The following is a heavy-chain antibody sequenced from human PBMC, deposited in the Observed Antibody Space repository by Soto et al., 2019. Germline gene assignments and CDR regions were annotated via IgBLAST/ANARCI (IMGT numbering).Heavy chain of an antibody. CDR3: AKDRGDYGEYVVYFDY. CDR1: GFTFNDYA. J-gene: IGHJ4*02. V-gene: IGHV3-9*01. Sequence: EVQLVESGGGLVQPGRSLRLSCAASGFTFNDYAMHWVRQAPGKGLEWVSGINWNSGNIGYADSVKGRFTISRDNXKXXLYLQMNSLRAEDTALYYCAKDRGDYGEYVVYFDYWGQGTLVTVSS. D-gene: IGHD4-17*01. CDR2: INWNSGNI.